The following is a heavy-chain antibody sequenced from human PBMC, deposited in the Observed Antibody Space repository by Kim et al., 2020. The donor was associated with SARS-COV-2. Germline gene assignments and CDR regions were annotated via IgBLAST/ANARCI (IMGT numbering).Heavy chain of an antibody. CDR1: GFTFSSYG. D-gene: IGHD3-9*01. V-gene: IGHV3-33*01. CDR2: IWYDGSNK. J-gene: IGHJ4*02. Sequence: GGSLRLSCAASGFTFSSYGMHWVRQAPGKGLEWVAVIWYDGSNKYYADSVKGRFTISRDNSKNTLYLQMNSLRAEDTAVYYCARENDILTGYYFDYWGQGTLVPVSP. CDR3: ARENDILTGYYFDY.